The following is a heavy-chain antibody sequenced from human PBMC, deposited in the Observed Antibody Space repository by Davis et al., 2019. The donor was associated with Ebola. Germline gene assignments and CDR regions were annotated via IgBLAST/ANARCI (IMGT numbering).Heavy chain of an antibody. CDR1: GFTFSSYW. CDR2: ISGSGGST. D-gene: IGHD6-19*01. Sequence: GESLKISCAASGFTFSSYWMSWVRQAPGKGLEWVSAISGSGGSTYYADSVKGRFTISRDNSKNTLYLQMNSLRAEDTAVYYCAKMEQWLVAGYYGMDVWGKGTTVTVSS. J-gene: IGHJ6*04. CDR3: AKMEQWLVAGYYGMDV. V-gene: IGHV3-23*01.